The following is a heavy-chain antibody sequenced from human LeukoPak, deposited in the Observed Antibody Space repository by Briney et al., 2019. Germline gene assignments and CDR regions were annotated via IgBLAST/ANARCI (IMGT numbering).Heavy chain of an antibody. CDR1: GGTFSSYA. J-gene: IGHJ4*02. V-gene: IGHV1-69*13. D-gene: IGHD3-3*01. Sequence: SVKVSCKASGGTFSSYAISWVRQAPGRGLEWMGGIIPIFGTANYAQKFQGRVTITADESTSTAYMELSSLRSEDTAVYYCARDGGTYYDFWSGYSDYWGQGTLVTVSS. CDR3: ARDGGTYYDFWSGYSDY. CDR2: IIPIFGTA.